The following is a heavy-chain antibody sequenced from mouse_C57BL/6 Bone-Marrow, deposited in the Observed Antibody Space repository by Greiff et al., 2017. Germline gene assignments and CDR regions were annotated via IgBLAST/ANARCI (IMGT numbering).Heavy chain of an antibody. V-gene: IGHV1-61*01. J-gene: IGHJ1*03. D-gene: IGHD2-1*01. CDR1: GYTFTSYW. CDR3: ARGGTLGNYWYFDV. Sequence: QVQLQQSGAELVRPGSSVKLSCKASGYTFTSYWMDWVKQRPGQGLEWIGNIYPSDSETHYNQKFKDKATLTVDKSSSTAYMQLSSLTSEDSAVYYCARGGTLGNYWYFDVWGTGTTVTVSS. CDR2: IYPSDSET.